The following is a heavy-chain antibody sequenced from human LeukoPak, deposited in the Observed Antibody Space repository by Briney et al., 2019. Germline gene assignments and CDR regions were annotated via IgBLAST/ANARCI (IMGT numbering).Heavy chain of an antibody. V-gene: IGHV3-33*08. CDR2: IWHDGSQK. Sequence: GGSLRLSCAASGFTVSSYGMHLVRQAAGKGLEWVAVIWHDGSQKYSADSVKGRFSISRDNSRDTLYLQMDSLRAEDTAMYYCARDDSTAVFGTGIVDPWGQGTLVTVSS. D-gene: IGHD6-19*01. CDR1: GFTVSSYG. J-gene: IGHJ5*02. CDR3: ARDDSTAVFGTGIVDP.